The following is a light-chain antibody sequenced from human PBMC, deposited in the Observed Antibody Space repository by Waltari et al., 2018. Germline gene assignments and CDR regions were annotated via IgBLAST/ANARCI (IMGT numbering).Light chain of an antibody. CDR1: QSLVDSDGNTY. CDR2: NVS. Sequence: TQSPLSLPVTLGQPASISCRSSQSLVDSDGNTYLSWVQQRPGQSPRRLIYNVSNRDSGVPDRFSGSGSGTDFTLKISRVEADDIAIYYCMQGTHWPRSFGQGTKVEIE. CDR3: MQGTHWPRS. V-gene: IGKV2-30*01. J-gene: IGKJ1*01.